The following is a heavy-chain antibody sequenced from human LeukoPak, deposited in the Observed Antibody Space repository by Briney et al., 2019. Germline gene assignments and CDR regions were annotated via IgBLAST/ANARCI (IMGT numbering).Heavy chain of an antibody. Sequence: ASVKVSCKASGYTFTSYYMHWVRQAPGQGLEWMGIINPSGGSTSYAQKFQGRVTMTRDTSTSTVYMELSSLRSEDTAVYYCARDGRWGYYYDSSGYYSYYFDYWGQGTPVTVSS. D-gene: IGHD3-22*01. CDR1: GYTFTSYY. CDR3: ARDGRWGYYYDSSGYYSYYFDY. CDR2: INPSGGST. J-gene: IGHJ4*02. V-gene: IGHV1-46*01.